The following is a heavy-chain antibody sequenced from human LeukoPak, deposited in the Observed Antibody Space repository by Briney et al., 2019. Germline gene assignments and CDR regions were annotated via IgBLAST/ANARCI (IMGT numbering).Heavy chain of an antibody. CDR3: AGGPTTGNLDY. CDR1: GFTFSSYE. V-gene: IGHV3-48*03. D-gene: IGHD1-1*01. Sequence: GGSLRLSCAASGFTFSSYEMNWVRQAPGKGLEWVSYISSSGTTIYHADSVKGRFTISRDNAKNSLYLRMNSLRAEDAGLYYCAGGPTTGNLDYWGQGSLVTVSS. CDR2: ISSSGTTI. J-gene: IGHJ4*02.